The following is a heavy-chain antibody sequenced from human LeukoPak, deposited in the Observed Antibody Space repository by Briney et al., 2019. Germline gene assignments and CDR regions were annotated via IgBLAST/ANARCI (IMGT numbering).Heavy chain of an antibody. V-gene: IGHV3-53*01. Sequence: QAGGSLRLSCAASGFTVSSNYMSWVRQAPGKGLEWVSVIYSGGSTYYADSVKGRFTISRDNSKNTLYLQMNSLRAEDTAVYHCARQMATKRDAFDIWGQGTMVTVSS. D-gene: IGHD5-24*01. CDR3: ARQMATKRDAFDI. CDR2: IYSGGST. CDR1: GFTVSSNY. J-gene: IGHJ3*02.